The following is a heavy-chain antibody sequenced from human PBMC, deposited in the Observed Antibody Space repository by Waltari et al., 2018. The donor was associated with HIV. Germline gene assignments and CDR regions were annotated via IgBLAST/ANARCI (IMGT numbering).Heavy chain of an antibody. J-gene: IGHJ6*02. Sequence: EVQLVESGGGLVKPGGSLRISCATSRFPFSIYSLIWVRQAPGKGLGWVASCSSASDTEFYADSVKGRFTISRDNAKNFLDLQMNSLRDEDTAVYYCGFVPAATHGMDVWGQGTTVTVSS. CDR3: GFVPAATHGMDV. CDR2: CSSASDTE. D-gene: IGHD6-13*01. CDR1: RFPFSIYS. V-gene: IGHV3-21*01.